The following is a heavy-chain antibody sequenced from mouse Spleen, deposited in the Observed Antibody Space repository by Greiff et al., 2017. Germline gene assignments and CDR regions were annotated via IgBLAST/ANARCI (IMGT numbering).Heavy chain of an antibody. J-gene: IGHJ3*01. CDR1: GYTFTSYW. D-gene: IGHD1-1*01. Sequence: QVQLQQPGAELVKPGASVKLSCKASGYTFTSYWMHWVKQRPGQGLEWIGMIHPNSGSTNYNEKFKSKATLTVDKSSSKAYMQLSSLTSEDSAVYYCARDFYYYGYAYWGQGTLFTVSA. V-gene: IGHV1-64*01. CDR2: IHPNSGST. CDR3: ARDFYYYGYAY.